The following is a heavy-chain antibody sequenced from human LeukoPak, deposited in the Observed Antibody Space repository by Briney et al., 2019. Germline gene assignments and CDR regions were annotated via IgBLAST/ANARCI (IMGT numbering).Heavy chain of an antibody. CDR3: ARLSYDFWSGYSDLDV. D-gene: IGHD3-3*01. J-gene: IGHJ6*02. V-gene: IGHV3-7*01. Sequence: GGSLRLSCSASGFTFSTYWMSWVRKAPGKGLEWVANMRRDGNEIYYLDSVRGRFTISRDNAKNSLYLQMNSLRAEDTAVYYCARLSYDFWSGYSDLDVWGQGTTVTVSS. CDR1: GFTFSTYW. CDR2: MRRDGNEI.